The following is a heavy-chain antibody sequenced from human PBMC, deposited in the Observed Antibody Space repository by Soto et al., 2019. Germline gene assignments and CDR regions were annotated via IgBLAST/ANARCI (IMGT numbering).Heavy chain of an antibody. CDR1: GFTVSSNY. V-gene: IGHV3-53*01. D-gene: IGHD6-19*01. CDR2: IYSGGST. CDR3: ARVSGWSFYYGMDV. J-gene: IGHJ6*02. Sequence: PGGSLRLSCAASGFTVSSNYMSWVRQAPGKGLEWVSVIYSGGSTYYADSVKGRFTISRDNSKNTLYLQMNSLRAEDTAVYYCARVSGWSFYYGMDVWGQGTTVTVSS.